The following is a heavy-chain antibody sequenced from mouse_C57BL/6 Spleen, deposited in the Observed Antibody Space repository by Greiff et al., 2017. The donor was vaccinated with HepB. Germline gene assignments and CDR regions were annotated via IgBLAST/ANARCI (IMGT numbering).Heavy chain of an antibody. J-gene: IGHJ1*03. Sequence: EVKLLESGGGLVKPGGSLKLSCAASGFTFSSYAMSWVRQTPEKRLEWVATISDGGSYTYYPDNVKGRFTISRDNAKNNLYLQMSHLKSEDTAMYYCARGSYYGSRYWYFDVWGTGTTVTVSS. CDR2: ISDGGSYT. D-gene: IGHD1-1*01. CDR1: GFTFSSYA. V-gene: IGHV5-4*03. CDR3: ARGSYYGSRYWYFDV.